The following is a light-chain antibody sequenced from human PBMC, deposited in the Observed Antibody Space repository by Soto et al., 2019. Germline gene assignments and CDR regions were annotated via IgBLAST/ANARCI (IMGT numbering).Light chain of an antibody. CDR2: GAL. Sequence: DIVLTQSAGTLSLSRGERATLSCRASQSFXSRFTAWYQQKPGQAPRLPXYGALSMATGIPDRLSGSGSGTEFTLTIGRLEPEDLAVYYCQQYGRSSWTFGQGTKVDIK. J-gene: IGKJ1*01. V-gene: IGKV3-20*01. CDR1: QSFXSRF. CDR3: QQYGRSSWT.